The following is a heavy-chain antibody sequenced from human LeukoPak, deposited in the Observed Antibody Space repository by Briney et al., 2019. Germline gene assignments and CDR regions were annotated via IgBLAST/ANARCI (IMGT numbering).Heavy chain of an antibody. V-gene: IGHV4-61*02. CDR1: GGSISSGSYY. J-gene: IGHJ1*01. CDR3: ARVGGSGSYEYFQH. D-gene: IGHD3-10*01. CDR2: IYTSGST. Sequence: SETLSLTCTVSGGSISSGSYYWSWIRQPAGKGLEWIGRIYTSGSTNYNPPLKSRVTISVDTSKNQFSLKLSSVTAADTAVYYCARVGGSGSYEYFQHWGQGTLVTVSS.